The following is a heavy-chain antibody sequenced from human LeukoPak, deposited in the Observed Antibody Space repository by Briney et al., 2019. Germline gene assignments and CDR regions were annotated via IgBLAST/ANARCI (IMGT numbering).Heavy chain of an antibody. J-gene: IGHJ5*02. Sequence: GGSLGLSCAASGFTFSNYAMHWVRQAPGKGLEWVALISYDGSNKYYADSVKGRFTISRDNSKNTLYLQMNRLRAEDTAVYYCAKGLEDVHDHTGHYSKLFDPWGQGTLVTVSS. CDR1: GFTFSNYA. V-gene: IGHV3-30*18. CDR3: AKGLEDVHDHTGHYSKLFDP. D-gene: IGHD3-22*01. CDR2: ISYDGSNK.